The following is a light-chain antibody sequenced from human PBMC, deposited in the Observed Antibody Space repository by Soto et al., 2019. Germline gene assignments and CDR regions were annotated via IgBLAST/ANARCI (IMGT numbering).Light chain of an antibody. CDR2: EVS. CDR1: SSDVGGYNY. Sequence: QSALTQHASVSGSPGQSITISCTGTSSDVGGYNYVSWYQQHPGKAPKLMIYEVSNRPSGVSNRFSGSKSGNTASLTISGLQAEDEADYYCSSYTSSSIPYVFGTGTKVTVL. CDR3: SSYTSSSIPYV. V-gene: IGLV2-14*01. J-gene: IGLJ1*01.